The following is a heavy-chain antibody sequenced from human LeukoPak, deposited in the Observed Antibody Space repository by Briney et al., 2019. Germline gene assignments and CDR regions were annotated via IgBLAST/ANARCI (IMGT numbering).Heavy chain of an antibody. V-gene: IGHV4-59*08. J-gene: IGHJ4*02. CDR3: ARGPWGLLTLDY. Sequence: LRLSCAASGFTFDDYAMHWIRQPPGKGLEWIGYIYYSGSTNYNPSLKSRVTISVDTSKHQFSLKLSSVTAADTAVYYCARGPWGLLTLDYWGQGTLVTVSS. CDR2: IYYSGST. D-gene: IGHD1-26*01. CDR1: GFTFDDYA.